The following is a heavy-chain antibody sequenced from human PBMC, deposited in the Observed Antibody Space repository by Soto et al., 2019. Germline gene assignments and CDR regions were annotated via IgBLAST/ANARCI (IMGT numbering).Heavy chain of an antibody. J-gene: IGHJ4*02. Sequence: GGSLRLSCEASGFTFSAFGMYWVRQAPGKGLEWVAVISFDGKTTYAASVKGRFTFSRDDSKNSVYLQMNSLKTEDTAVYHCVRTIQPGTTTHFDYWGQGTLVTVSS. CDR3: VRTIQPGTTTHFDY. CDR2: ISFDGKT. CDR1: GFTFSAFG. V-gene: IGHV3-72*01. D-gene: IGHD1-1*01.